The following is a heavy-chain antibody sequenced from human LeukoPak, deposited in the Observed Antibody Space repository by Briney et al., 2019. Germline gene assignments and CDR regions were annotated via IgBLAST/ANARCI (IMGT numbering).Heavy chain of an antibody. CDR3: ARRAYYDTSGYYPTSGYFDL. D-gene: IGHD3-22*01. Sequence: SETLSLTCTVSGGSIFSYYWNWIRQPPGRGLEWIGYIYPNGITSYNPSLRSRGTISIATSKNQFSLRLRSVTAADTAIYYCARRAYYDTSGYYPTSGYFDLWGRGTLVTVSS. CDR2: IYPNGIT. J-gene: IGHJ2*01. CDR1: GGSIFSYY. V-gene: IGHV4-4*08.